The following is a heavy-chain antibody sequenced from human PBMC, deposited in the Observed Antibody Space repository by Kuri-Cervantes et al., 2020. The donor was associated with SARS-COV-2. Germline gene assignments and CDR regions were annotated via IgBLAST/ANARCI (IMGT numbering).Heavy chain of an antibody. CDR3: ARGCGGDCQVPPVDYYYNMDV. CDR2: ISAGNGNT. D-gene: IGHD2-21*02. J-gene: IGHJ6*02. CDR1: GYTFTNYA. V-gene: IGHV1-3*01. Sequence: ASVKVSCKASGYTFTNYAMHWVRQAPGQRLEWMGWISAGNGNTKYSQKFQGRVTITRDASASISYMELSSLRSEDTAVYYCARGCGGDCQVPPVDYYYNMDVWGQGTTVTVSS.